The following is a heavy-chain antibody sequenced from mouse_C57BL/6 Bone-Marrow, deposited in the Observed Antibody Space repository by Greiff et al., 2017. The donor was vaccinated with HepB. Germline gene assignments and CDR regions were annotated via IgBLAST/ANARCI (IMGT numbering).Heavy chain of an antibody. CDR2: ISSGGSYT. J-gene: IGHJ4*01. CDR1: GFTFSSYG. CDR3: ARHYGAAMDY. V-gene: IGHV5-6*02. Sequence: EVKLVESGGDLVKPGGSLKLSCAASGFTFSSYGMSWVRQTPDKRLEWVATISSGGSYTYYPDSVKGRFTISRDNAKNTLYLQMSNLKSEDTAMYYCARHYGAAMDYWGQGTSVTVSS. D-gene: IGHD2-4*01.